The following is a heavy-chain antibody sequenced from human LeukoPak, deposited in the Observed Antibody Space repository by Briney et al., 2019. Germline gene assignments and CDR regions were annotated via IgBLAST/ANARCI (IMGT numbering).Heavy chain of an antibody. J-gene: IGHJ4*02. CDR2: ISESGHDT. CDR1: GFTFSSYA. CDR3: AKQWVDC. Sequence: PGGSLRLSCAASGFTFSSYAMNWVRQAPGKGLDWVASISESGHDTNYAGSVKGRFTVSRDNSKNTLYLQLNSLRVDDTAVYYCAKQWVDCWGQGTLVTVSS. V-gene: IGHV3-23*01. D-gene: IGHD1-26*01.